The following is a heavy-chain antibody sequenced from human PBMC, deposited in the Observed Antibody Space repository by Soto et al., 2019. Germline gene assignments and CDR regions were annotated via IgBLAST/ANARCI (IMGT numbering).Heavy chain of an antibody. CDR2: ISSYSSTI. CDR3: ARDRSLSSSWHGYYFDY. J-gene: IGHJ4*02. V-gene: IGHV3-48*02. D-gene: IGHD6-13*01. CDR1: GFTFSSYS. Sequence: GGSLRLSCAASGFTFSSYSMNWVRQAPGKGLEWVSYISSYSSTIYYADSVKVRFTISRDNAENSVYLQMNSLRDEDTAVYYCARDRSLSSSWHGYYFDYWGQGTLVTVSS.